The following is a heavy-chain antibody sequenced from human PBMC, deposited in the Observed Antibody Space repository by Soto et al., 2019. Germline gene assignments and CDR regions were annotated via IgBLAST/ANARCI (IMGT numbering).Heavy chain of an antibody. V-gene: IGHV1-2*04. Sequence: ASVKVSCKASGYTFTGYYMHWVRQAPGQGLEWMGWINPNSGGTNYAQKFQGWVTMTRDTSISTAYMELSRLRSDDTAVYYCARERSITGTTDWFDPWGQGTLVTVSS. CDR1: GYTFTGYY. CDR3: ARERSITGTTDWFDP. J-gene: IGHJ5*02. CDR2: INPNSGGT. D-gene: IGHD1-7*01.